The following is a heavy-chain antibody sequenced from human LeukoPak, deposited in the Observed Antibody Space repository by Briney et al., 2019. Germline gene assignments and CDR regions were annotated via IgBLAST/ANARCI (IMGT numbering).Heavy chain of an antibody. CDR3: AKDQGHVLRYFDWFGNYYMDV. Sequence: PGGSLRLSCAASGFTFSSYAMSWVRQAPGKGLEWVSATSGSGGSTYYADSVKGRFTISRDNSKNTLYLQMNSLRAEDTAVYYCAKDQGHVLRYFDWFGNYYMDVWGKGTTVTVSS. CDR1: GFTFSSYA. CDR2: TSGSGGST. J-gene: IGHJ6*03. D-gene: IGHD3-9*01. V-gene: IGHV3-23*01.